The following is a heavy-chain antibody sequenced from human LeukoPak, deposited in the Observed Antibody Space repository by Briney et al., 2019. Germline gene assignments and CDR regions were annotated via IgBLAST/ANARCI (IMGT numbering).Heavy chain of an antibody. Sequence: GASVKVSCQASGYTFTGYYMHWVRQAPGQGLEWMGWINPNSGGTNYAQKFQGRVTMTRDTSISTAYMELSRLRSDDTAVYYCATLGDCSGGICYGYYFDYWGQGTLVTFSS. J-gene: IGHJ4*02. D-gene: IGHD2-15*01. CDR3: ATLGDCSGGICYGYYFDY. CDR1: GYTFTGYY. CDR2: INPNSGGT. V-gene: IGHV1-2*02.